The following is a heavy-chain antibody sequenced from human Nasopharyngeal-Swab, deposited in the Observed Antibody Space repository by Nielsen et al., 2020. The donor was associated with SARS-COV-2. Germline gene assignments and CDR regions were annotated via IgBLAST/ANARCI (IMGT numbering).Heavy chain of an antibody. CDR2: INHSGST. V-gene: IGHV4-34*01. Sequence: WIRQPPGKGLEWIGEINHSGSTRYNPSLKSRVTMSVDTSKNQFSLRLSSVTAADTAVYYCARGLGYYGSGSKRGWFDPWGQGTLVTVSS. J-gene: IGHJ5*02. D-gene: IGHD3-10*01. CDR3: ARGLGYYGSGSKRGWFDP.